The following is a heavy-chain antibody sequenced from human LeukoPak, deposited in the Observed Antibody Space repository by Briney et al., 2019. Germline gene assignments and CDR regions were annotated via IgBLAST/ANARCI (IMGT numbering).Heavy chain of an antibody. V-gene: IGHV3-23*01. J-gene: IGHJ4*02. CDR2: ISGSGGST. Sequence: PGGSLRLSCAASGFTVSSNYMSWVRQAPGKGLEWVSAISGSGGSTYYADSVKGRFTISRDNSKNTLYLQMNSLRAEDTAVYYFAKDSGFRGWYVDYWGQGTLVTVSS. CDR1: GFTVSSNY. CDR3: AKDSGFRGWYVDY. D-gene: IGHD6-19*01.